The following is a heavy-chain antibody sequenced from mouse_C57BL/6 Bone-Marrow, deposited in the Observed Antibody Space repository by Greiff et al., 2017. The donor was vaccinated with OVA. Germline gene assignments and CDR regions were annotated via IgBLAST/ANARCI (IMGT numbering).Heavy chain of an antibody. Sequence: EVQLHQSGPELVKPGASVKISCKASGYTFTDYYMNWVKQSPGKSLAWIGDINPNNGGTSYNQKFKGKATLTVDKSSSTAYMELRSLTSEDSAVYYCARGGNSWYFDVWGTGTTVTVSS. CDR3: ARGGNSWYFDV. CDR2: INPNNGGT. D-gene: IGHD2-1*01. J-gene: IGHJ1*03. V-gene: IGHV1-26*01. CDR1: GYTFTDYY.